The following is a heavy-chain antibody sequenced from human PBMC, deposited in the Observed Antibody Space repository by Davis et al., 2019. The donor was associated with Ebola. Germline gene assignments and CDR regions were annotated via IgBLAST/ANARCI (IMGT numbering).Heavy chain of an antibody. CDR3: ARVQTGYYFDSSDSPSWFHP. Sequence: SVKVSCKTSGGTFRSFGISWVRQAPGQGLEWMGGIIPLFASPNYAQKFQGRVTITADESTSTAYLELSSLISEDTAVYYCARVQTGYYFDSSDSPSWFHPWGQGTLVTVSS. CDR1: GGTFRSFG. V-gene: IGHV1-69*13. D-gene: IGHD6-19*01. CDR2: IIPLFASP. J-gene: IGHJ5*02.